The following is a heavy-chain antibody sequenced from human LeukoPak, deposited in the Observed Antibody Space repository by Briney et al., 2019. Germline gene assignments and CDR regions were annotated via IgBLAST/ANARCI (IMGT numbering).Heavy chain of an antibody. CDR3: ARKSSSWYLRYYYYYYMDV. J-gene: IGHJ6*03. CDR1: GYTFTSYG. CDR2: ISAYNGDT. D-gene: IGHD6-13*01. Sequence: GASVKVSCKASGYTFTSYGISWVRQAPGQGLEWMGWISAYNGDTNYAQKLQGRVTMTTDTSTSTAYMELRSLRSDDTAVYYCARKSSSWYLRYYYYYYMDVWGKGTTVTVSS. V-gene: IGHV1-18*04.